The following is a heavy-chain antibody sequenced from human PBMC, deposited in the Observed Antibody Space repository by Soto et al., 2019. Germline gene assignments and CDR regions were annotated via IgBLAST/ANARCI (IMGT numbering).Heavy chain of an antibody. Sequence: EVPLLESGGGLVQPGGSLRLSCVASGFTFSNFAMSWVRQAPGKGLEWVSGFSGSNTYYADSVKGRFTISRDNSKNALFLQMNSLRAEDTAIYYCAKGWGDSWGQGTLVTVSS. V-gene: IGHV3-23*01. CDR2: FSGSNT. CDR3: AKGWGDS. D-gene: IGHD7-27*01. CDR1: GFTFSNFA. J-gene: IGHJ4*02.